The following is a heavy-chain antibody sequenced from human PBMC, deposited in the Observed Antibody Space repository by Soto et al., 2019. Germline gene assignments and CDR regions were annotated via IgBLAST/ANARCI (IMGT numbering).Heavy chain of an antibody. J-gene: IGHJ4*02. CDR1: GFTFSSYA. Sequence: EVQLLESGGGLVQPGGSLRLSCAASGFTFSSYAMSWVRQAPGKGLEWVSAISGSGGSTYYADSVKGRFTISRDNSKNTRYLQMNSLRAEDTAVYYCAKAAEDYYDSSGYNYYFDYWGQGTLVTVSS. D-gene: IGHD3-22*01. CDR3: AKAAEDYYDSSGYNYYFDY. CDR2: ISGSGGST. V-gene: IGHV3-23*01.